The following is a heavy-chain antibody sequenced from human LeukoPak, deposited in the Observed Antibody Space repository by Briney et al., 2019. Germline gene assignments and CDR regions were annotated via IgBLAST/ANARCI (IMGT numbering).Heavy chain of an antibody. CDR3: TRVAGVGATVLDY. CDR1: GHTFSSHA. CDR2: INGGNGNT. J-gene: IGHJ4*02. V-gene: IGHV1-3*01. D-gene: IGHD1-26*01. Sequence: ASVKVSCKASGHTFSSHAMHWVRQAPGQRLEWMGWINGGNGNTKYSQKFQGRVTITRDTFATIVYMELSSLRSEDTAVYYCTRVAGVGATVLDYWGQGTLVTVSS.